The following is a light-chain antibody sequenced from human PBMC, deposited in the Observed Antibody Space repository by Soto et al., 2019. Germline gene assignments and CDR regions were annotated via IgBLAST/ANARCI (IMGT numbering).Light chain of an antibody. CDR1: SSDVGGYNY. CDR2: EVS. V-gene: IGLV2-8*01. Sequence: QPVLTQPPSASGSPGQSVTISCTGTSSDVGGYNYVSWYQQHPGKAPKLMIYEVSKRPSGVPDRFSGSKSGNTASLTVSGVQAEDEADYYCSSYAGSNKVFGGGTKLTVL. J-gene: IGLJ3*02. CDR3: SSYAGSNKV.